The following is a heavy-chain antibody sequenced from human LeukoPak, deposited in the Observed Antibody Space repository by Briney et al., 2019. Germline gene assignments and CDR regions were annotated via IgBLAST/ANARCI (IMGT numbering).Heavy chain of an antibody. D-gene: IGHD2-15*01. Sequence: GGSLRLSCAASGFTFSSYAMSWVRQAPGKGLEWVSAIRGSGGTTYYADSVKGRFTISRDNAKNTLDLQMSSLRAEDTAVYYCARVDCSGGSCYFDYWGQGTLVTVSS. CDR1: GFTFSSYA. CDR3: ARVDCSGGSCYFDY. J-gene: IGHJ4*02. CDR2: IRGSGGTT. V-gene: IGHV3-23*01.